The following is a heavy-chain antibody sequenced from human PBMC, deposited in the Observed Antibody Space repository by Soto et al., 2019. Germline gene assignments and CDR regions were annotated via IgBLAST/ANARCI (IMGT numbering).Heavy chain of an antibody. J-gene: IGHJ6*02. CDR3: ARQVAISGYNHGMDV. CDR2: IYPGDSDT. D-gene: IGHD3-22*01. Sequence: PGESLKISCKGSGYSFTSYWIGWVRQMPGKGLEWMGIIYPGDSDTRYSPSFQGQVTISADKSISTAYLQCSSLKASDTAMYYCARQVAISGYNHGMDVWGQGTTVTVSS. CDR1: GYSFTSYW. V-gene: IGHV5-51*01.